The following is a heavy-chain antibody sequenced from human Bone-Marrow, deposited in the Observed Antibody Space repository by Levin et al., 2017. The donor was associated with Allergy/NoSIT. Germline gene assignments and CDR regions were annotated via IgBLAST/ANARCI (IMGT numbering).Heavy chain of an antibody. V-gene: IGHV4-34*01. CDR2: INHSGST. Sequence: PSETLSLTCAVYGGSFSGYYWSWIRQPPGKGLEWIGEINHSGSTNYNPSLKSRVTISVDTSKNQFSLKLSSVTAADTAVYYCATSRPGRFDPWGQGTLVTVSS. CDR1: GGSFSGYY. CDR3: ATSRPGRFDP. J-gene: IGHJ5*02.